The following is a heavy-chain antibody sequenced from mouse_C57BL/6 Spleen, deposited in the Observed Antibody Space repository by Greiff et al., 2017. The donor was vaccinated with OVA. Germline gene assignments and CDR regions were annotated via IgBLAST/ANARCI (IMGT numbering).Heavy chain of an antibody. V-gene: IGHV1-59*01. CDR2: IDPSDSYT. J-gene: IGHJ2*01. Sequence: VQLQQPGAELVRPGPSVKLSCKASGYTFTSYWMHWVKQRPGQGLEWIGVIDPSDSYTNYNQKFKGKATLTVDTSSSTAYMQLSSLTSEDSAVYYCARGYYDYDEALYFDYWGQGTTLTVSS. D-gene: IGHD2-4*01. CDR1: GYTFTSYW. CDR3: ARGYYDYDEALYFDY.